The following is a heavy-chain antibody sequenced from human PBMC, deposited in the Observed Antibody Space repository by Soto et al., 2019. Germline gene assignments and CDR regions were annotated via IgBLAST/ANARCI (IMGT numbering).Heavy chain of an antibody. CDR3: ARDSPLDY. CDR1: GFTFSSYS. Sequence: EVQLVESGGGLVKPGGSLRLSCAASGFTFSSYSMNWVRQAPGKGLEWVSSISSSSSYIYYEDSVKGRFTIYRDNAKNSLYLQMHSLRDEDTAVYYCARDSPLDYWGQGTLVTVSS. V-gene: IGHV3-21*01. CDR2: ISSSSSYI. J-gene: IGHJ4*02.